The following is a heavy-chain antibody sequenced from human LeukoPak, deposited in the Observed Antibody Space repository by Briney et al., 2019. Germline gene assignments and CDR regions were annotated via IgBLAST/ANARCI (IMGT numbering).Heavy chain of an antibody. J-gene: IGHJ4*02. CDR1: GGSFSGYY. Sequence: SETLSLTCAVYGGSFSGYYWSWIRQPPGKGLEWIGEINHSGSTNYNPSLKSRVTISVDTSKNQFSLKLSSVTAADTAVYYYARARNWNKYYFDYWGQGTLVTVSS. D-gene: IGHD1/OR15-1a*01. V-gene: IGHV4-34*01. CDR2: INHSGST. CDR3: ARARNWNKYYFDY.